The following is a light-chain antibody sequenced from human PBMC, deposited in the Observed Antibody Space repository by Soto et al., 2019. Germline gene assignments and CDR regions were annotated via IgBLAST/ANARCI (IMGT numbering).Light chain of an antibody. CDR2: RAS. CDR1: QSIDTA. CDR3: QQYGFFLT. J-gene: IGKJ2*01. V-gene: IGKV1-5*03. Sequence: DVQMTQSPSTLSASVGDTVTITCRASQSIDTALAWYQQKPGKAPNLLIYRASNLESGVPSRFSRSGSVTAFTLAISSLPPDDFATYYCQQYGFFLTFGQGTKLEIK.